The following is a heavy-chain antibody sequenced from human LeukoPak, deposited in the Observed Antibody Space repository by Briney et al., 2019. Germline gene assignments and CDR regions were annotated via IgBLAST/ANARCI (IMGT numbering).Heavy chain of an antibody. Sequence: GASVKVSCKASSYTFTNYGISWVRQAPGQGLEWMGGLSPVLATYAQKFLGRVTITADESTDTVYMELGSLTSEDTATYFCARDREISARPGGWFDPWGQGTLVTVPS. CDR1: SYTFTNYG. CDR3: ARDREISARPGGWFDP. CDR2: LSPVLA. D-gene: IGHD6-6*01. J-gene: IGHJ5*02. V-gene: IGHV1-69*13.